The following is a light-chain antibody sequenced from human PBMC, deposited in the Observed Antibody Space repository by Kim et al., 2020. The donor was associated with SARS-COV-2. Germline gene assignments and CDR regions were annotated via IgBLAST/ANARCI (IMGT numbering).Light chain of an antibody. J-gene: IGKJ3*01. CDR1: QSVSNNY. V-gene: IGKV3-20*01. Sequence: ETVLTQSPGTLSLSPGERATLSCRASQSVSNNYLAWFQQKPGQAPRLLLYGASSRATGIPDRFSGSGSGTDFTLTISRLEPEDFAVYYCQQYGSSPFTFGPGTKVDIK. CDR3: QQYGSSPFT. CDR2: GAS.